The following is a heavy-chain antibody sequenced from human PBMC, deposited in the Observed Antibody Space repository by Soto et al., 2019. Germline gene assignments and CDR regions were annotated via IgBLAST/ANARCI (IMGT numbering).Heavy chain of an antibody. CDR1: GYSISSSNW. V-gene: IGHV4-28*01. Sequence: SETLSLTCAVSGYSISSSNWWGWIRQPPGKGLEWIGYIYYSGTTYYNPSLKSRGTISVDTSKNQFSLKLSSVTAADTAVYYCASILGATWRDAFDIWGQGTMVTVSS. CDR3: ASILGATWRDAFDI. CDR2: IYYSGTT. D-gene: IGHD1-26*01. J-gene: IGHJ3*02.